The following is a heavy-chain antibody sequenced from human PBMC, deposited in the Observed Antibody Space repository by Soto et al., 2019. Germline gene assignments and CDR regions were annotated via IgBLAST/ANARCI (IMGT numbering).Heavy chain of an antibody. J-gene: IGHJ6*03. V-gene: IGHV3-11*01. D-gene: IGHD6-13*01. CDR2: ISSSGSTI. CDR1: GFTFSDYY. Sequence: QVQLVESGGGLVKPGGSLRLSCAASGFTFSDYYMSWIRQAPGKGMEWVSYISSSGSTIYYADSVKGRFTISRDHAKNSLYLQMNSLRAEDTAVYYCARVSSSWYVYHMDVWGKGTKVTVSS. CDR3: ARVSSSWYVYHMDV.